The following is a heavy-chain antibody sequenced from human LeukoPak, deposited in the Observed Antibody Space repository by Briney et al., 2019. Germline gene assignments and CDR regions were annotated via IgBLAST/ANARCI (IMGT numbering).Heavy chain of an antibody. D-gene: IGHD3-22*01. Sequence: ASVKVSCKASGYTFTTYDMHWVRQAPGQGLEWMGIINPDAGSTGYAQKFQGRVTMTRDMSTSTVYMVLSSLKSEDTAVYYCASVRNSYYYNSSGFGDAFDFWGQGTMVTVSS. CDR1: GYTFTTYD. CDR2: INPDAGST. J-gene: IGHJ3*01. CDR3: ASVRNSYYYNSSGFGDAFDF. V-gene: IGHV1-46*01.